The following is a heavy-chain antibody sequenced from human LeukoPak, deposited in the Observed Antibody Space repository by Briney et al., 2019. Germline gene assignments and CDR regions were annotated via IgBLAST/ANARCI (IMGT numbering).Heavy chain of an antibody. J-gene: IGHJ4*02. D-gene: IGHD3-22*01. CDR1: GFTFSSYA. V-gene: IGHV3-23*01. CDR2: ISGSGDNT. CDR3: AKGSYYDSSGTYYFDY. Sequence: GGFLRLSCAASGFTFSSYAMSWVRQAPGKGLEWVSAISGSGDNTYYADSVKGRFTISRDNSKNTLYLQMNSLRAEDTALYYCAKGSYYDSSGTYYFDYWGQGTLVTVSS.